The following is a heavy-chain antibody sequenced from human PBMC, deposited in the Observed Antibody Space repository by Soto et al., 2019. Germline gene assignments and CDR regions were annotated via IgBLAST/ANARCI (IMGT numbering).Heavy chain of an antibody. CDR3: ATAISSPFSNFDS. V-gene: IGHV3-7*01. CDR1: GFTFSTYW. J-gene: IGHJ4*02. CDR2: IKEDASHE. D-gene: IGHD2-2*01. Sequence: EVQLVQSGGDLVQPGGSLRLSCVASGFTFSTYWMTWVRQAPGMGLEWVAGIKEDASHEGYVDSVKGRFSISRENAKNSLYLQLNSLSAEDTAVYYFATAISSPFSNFDSWGQGSLVTVSS.